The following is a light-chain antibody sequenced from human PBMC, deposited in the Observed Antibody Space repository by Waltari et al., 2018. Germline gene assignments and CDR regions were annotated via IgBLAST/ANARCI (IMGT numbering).Light chain of an antibody. J-gene: IGKJ2*01. Sequence: STRASESVSTSVGWYRQKPRQAPRPLIVVESTSASGVPVRFRCSGSGTEFALSLSSLQSEDFAFSYCHQYDKWPPRYTFGPGTRLDIK. CDR1: ESVSTS. V-gene: IGKV3-15*01. CDR2: VES. CDR3: HQYDKWPPRYT.